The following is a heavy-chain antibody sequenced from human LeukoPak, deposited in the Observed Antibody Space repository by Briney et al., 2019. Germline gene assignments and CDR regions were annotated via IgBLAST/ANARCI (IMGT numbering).Heavy chain of an antibody. D-gene: IGHD4-23*01. J-gene: IGHJ6*03. V-gene: IGHV3-74*01. CDR1: GFTFSTYW. CDR3: ARDGDTVLTRGYYYYMDV. CDR2: LKTDGSNT. Sequence: PGGSLRLSCAASGFTFSTYWMHWVRQAPGKGLVWVSRLKTDGSNTFYADSVKGRFTISRDNAKNTLYLQMSSLRAEDTAVYYCARDGDTVLTRGYYYYMDVWGKGTTVTVSS.